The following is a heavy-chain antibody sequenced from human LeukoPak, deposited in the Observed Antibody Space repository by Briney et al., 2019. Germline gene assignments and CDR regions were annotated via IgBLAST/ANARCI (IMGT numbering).Heavy chain of an antibody. CDR1: GFTFSSYA. D-gene: IGHD6-19*01. V-gene: IGHV3-23*01. Sequence: PGGSLRLSCGASGFTFSSYAMSWVRQAPGKGQEWVSAISGSGGSTYYADSVKGRFTISRDNSKNTLYLQMNSLRAEDTAVYYCAKDGPPSYSSGWYYVNGYWGQGTLVTVSS. J-gene: IGHJ4*02. CDR3: AKDGPPSYSSGWYYVNGY. CDR2: ISGSGGST.